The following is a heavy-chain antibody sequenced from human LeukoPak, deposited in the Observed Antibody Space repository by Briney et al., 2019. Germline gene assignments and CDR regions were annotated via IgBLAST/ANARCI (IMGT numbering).Heavy chain of an antibody. V-gene: IGHV3-7*04. CDR2: IKQGESER. CDR1: GFTFRSYR. Sequence: GGSLRLSCAASGFTFRSYRMNWVRQAPGKGLEWVASIKQGESERYYVDSVNGRFIISRDNAKNSLYLQMNSLRAEDTAVFYCARGDNSAFDIWGQGTMVTVSS. CDR3: ARGDNSAFDI. D-gene: IGHD3-22*01. J-gene: IGHJ3*02.